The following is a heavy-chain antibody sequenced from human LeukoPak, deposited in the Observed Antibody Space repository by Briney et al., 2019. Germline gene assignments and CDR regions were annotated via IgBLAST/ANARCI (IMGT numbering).Heavy chain of an antibody. J-gene: IGHJ4*02. CDR1: AFIFNNYY. CDR3: ARDRPGYDSSGYVFDY. Sequence: GGSLRLSCAASAFIFNNYYMSWIRQAPEKGLEWVSVIYSGGSTYYADSVKGRFTISRDNSKNTLYLQMNSLRAEDTAVYYCARDRPGYDSSGYVFDYWGQGTLVTVSS. V-gene: IGHV3-66*01. D-gene: IGHD3-22*01. CDR2: IYSGGST.